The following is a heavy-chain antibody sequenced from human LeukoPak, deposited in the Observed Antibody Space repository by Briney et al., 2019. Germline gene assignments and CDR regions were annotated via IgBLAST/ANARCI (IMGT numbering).Heavy chain of an antibody. CDR2: ISSDGNDK. Sequence: GGSLRLSCAASGVTFRSYGMHWVRPAPGKGLEWVALISSDGNDKLYGESVRDRFTVSRDDSKSTLYLQMNSLRAEDTAVYYCTTKVIRGNSGDDYDDWGQGTLVTVSS. D-gene: IGHD5-12*01. CDR1: GVTFRSYG. J-gene: IGHJ4*02. CDR3: TTKVIRGNSGDDYDD. V-gene: IGHV3-30*03.